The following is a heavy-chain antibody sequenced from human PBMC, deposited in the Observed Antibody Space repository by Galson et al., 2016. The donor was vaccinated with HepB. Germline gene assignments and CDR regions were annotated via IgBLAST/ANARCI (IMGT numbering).Heavy chain of an antibody. J-gene: IGHJ6*02. CDR3: ARKKNYYYGMDV. V-gene: IGHV2-70*01. CDR1: GFSLSTSAMC. CDR2: IDWDEDK. Sequence: PALVKLTQTLTLTCTFSGFSLSTSAMCVIWIRQPPGKALEWLALIDWDEDKYYSTSLKTRPNIPNDTSKNQVVLTMTNMDPVDTATYYCARKKNYYYGMDVWGQGTTVTVSS.